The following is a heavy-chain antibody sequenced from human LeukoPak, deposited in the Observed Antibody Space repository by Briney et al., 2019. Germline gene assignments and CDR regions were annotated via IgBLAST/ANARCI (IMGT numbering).Heavy chain of an antibody. D-gene: IGHD3-10*01. Sequence: GGSLRLSCSASGFTFSTYWMSWVRQAPGKGLEWVSAISGSGGSTYYADSVKGRFTISRDNSKNTLYLQMNSLRAEDTAVYYCAKWGENFDYWGQGTLVTVSS. V-gene: IGHV3-23*01. J-gene: IGHJ4*02. CDR2: ISGSGGST. CDR1: GFTFSTYW. CDR3: AKWGENFDY.